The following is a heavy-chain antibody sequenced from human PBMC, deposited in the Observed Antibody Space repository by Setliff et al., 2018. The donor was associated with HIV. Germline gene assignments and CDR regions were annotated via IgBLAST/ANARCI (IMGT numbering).Heavy chain of an antibody. CDR1: GGSIASSTHY. CDR3: ARHEGYNDFLTGYFRYKWYDP. V-gene: IGHV4-39*01. Sequence: SETLSLTRTVSGGSIASSTHYWAWIRQPPGKGLEWIGSVYYNGATDHNPSLKSRVTISVDTSNQQFSLKLSSVTAADTAVYYCARHEGYNDFLTGYFRYKWYDPWGQGTLVTVSS. CDR2: VYYNGAT. D-gene: IGHD3-9*01. J-gene: IGHJ5*02.